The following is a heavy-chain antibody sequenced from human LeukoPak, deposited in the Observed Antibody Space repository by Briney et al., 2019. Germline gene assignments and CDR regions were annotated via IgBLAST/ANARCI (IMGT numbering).Heavy chain of an antibody. CDR1: GFTFSSYS. Sequence: GGSLRLSRVASGFTFSSYSMNWVRQAPGKGLEWVSSISSSTSYIYYADSVKGRFTISRDNARKSLYLQMNSLRAEDTAIYYCARDSDVHCSGGSCTNFDYWGQGTRVTVSS. J-gene: IGHJ4*02. CDR2: ISSSTSYI. V-gene: IGHV3-21*01. CDR3: ARDSDVHCSGGSCTNFDY. D-gene: IGHD2-15*01.